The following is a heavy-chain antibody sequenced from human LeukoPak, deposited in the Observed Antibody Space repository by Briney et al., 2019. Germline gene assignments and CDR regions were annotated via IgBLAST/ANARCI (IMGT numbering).Heavy chain of an antibody. Sequence: RSGGSLRLSCAVSGFTFSSYWMSWVRQAPGKGLEWVANIKQDGSEKNYVDSVRGRFTISRDNAKNSLYLQMNSLRAEDTAVYYCARDREQGNLTPDAFDIWGQGTMVTVSS. CDR3: ARDREQGNLTPDAFDI. D-gene: IGHD7-27*01. V-gene: IGHV3-7*01. CDR1: GFTFSSYW. CDR2: IKQDGSEK. J-gene: IGHJ3*02.